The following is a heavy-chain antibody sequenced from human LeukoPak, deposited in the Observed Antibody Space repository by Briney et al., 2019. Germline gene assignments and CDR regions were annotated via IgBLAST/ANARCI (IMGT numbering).Heavy chain of an antibody. J-gene: IGHJ4*02. Sequence: GGSLRLSCAASGFSFSTNSMSWVRQAPGKGLEWVSAISDSDGSTYYADSVKGRFTISRDNSKNTLYLQMSSLRAEDTAVYYCAKDVRLYSDYWGQGTMVTVSS. CDR3: AKDVRLYSDY. D-gene: IGHD2-15*01. CDR1: GFSFSTNS. CDR2: ISDSDGST. V-gene: IGHV3-23*01.